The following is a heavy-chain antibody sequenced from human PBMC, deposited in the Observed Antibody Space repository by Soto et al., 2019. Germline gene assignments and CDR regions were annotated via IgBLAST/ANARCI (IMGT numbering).Heavy chain of an antibody. CDR3: ARIVEMATITGRFDY. J-gene: IGHJ4*02. CDR2: IFSNDEK. V-gene: IGHV2-26*01. D-gene: IGHD5-12*01. Sequence: QVTLKESGPVLVKPTETLTLTCTVSGFSLSNARMGVSWIRQPPGKALEWLAHIFSNDEKSYSTSLKSRLTISKDTSKSQVVLTMTNMDPVDTATYYGARIVEMATITGRFDYWGQGTLVTVSS. CDR1: GFSLSNARMG.